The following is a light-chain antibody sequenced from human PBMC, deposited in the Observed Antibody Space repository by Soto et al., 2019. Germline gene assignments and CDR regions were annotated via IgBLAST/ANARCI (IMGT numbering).Light chain of an antibody. CDR3: MQGTHWYT. CDR2: KVS. Sequence: DLVLTQSPLSLPVTLGQSASISCRSSQSLVYRDGNTYLTWFQLRPGQSPRRLIYKVSIRDSGVPERVSGSGSGTDFTLKISRVEAEDVGVYYCMQGTHWYTFGQGTELEIK. J-gene: IGKJ2*01. CDR1: QSLVYRDGNTY. V-gene: IGKV2-30*01.